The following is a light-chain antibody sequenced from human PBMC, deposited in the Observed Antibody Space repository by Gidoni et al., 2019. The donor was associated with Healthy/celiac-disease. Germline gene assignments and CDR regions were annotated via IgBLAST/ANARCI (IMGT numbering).Light chain of an antibody. CDR3: SSYTSSSPYV. CDR2: DVS. CDR1: RSDVGGYNY. Sequence: QSALTQPASVSGSPGQSITISCTGTRSDVGGYNYVAWYQQPPGKARKLMIYDVSTRPSEVSNRFSGSKSGNTASLTISGLQAEDEADYYCSSYTSSSPYVFGTGTKVTVL. J-gene: IGLJ1*01. V-gene: IGLV2-14*03.